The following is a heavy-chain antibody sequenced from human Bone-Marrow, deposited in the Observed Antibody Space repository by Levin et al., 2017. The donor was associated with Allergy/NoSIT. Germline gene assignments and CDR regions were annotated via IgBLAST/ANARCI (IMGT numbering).Heavy chain of an antibody. CDR2: IDWDDDK. V-gene: IGHV2-70*01. CDR1: GFSLNTSGMC. D-gene: IGHD3-16*01. CDR3: ARMAPGLAYAMDV. J-gene: IGHJ6*02. Sequence: QTLSLTCTFSGFSLNTSGMCVSWIRQPPGKALEWLALIDWDDDKYYSTSLRTRLTISKDTSKNQVVLTMTNMDPVDTATYYCARMAPGLAYAMDVWGQGTTVTVSS.